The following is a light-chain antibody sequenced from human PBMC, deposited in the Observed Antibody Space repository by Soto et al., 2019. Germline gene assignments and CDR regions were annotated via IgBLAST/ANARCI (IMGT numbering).Light chain of an antibody. J-gene: IGKJ1*01. V-gene: IGKV2-28*01. Sequence: DIVLTQSPLSLPVSPGEPASISCRSSQSLLHSNGNIYLDWYLQKPGQSPQLLTYLGSIRASGVTDRFSGSGSGTDFTLKITRVEAEDVGVYYCMQAIQTPRTFGLGTKVEIK. CDR3: MQAIQTPRT. CDR1: QSLLHSNGNIY. CDR2: LGS.